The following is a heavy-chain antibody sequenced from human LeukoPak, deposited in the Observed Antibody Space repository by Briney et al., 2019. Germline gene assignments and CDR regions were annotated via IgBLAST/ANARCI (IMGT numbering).Heavy chain of an antibody. V-gene: IGHV3-30*02. Sequence: GGSLRLSCAASGFTFSSYGMHWVRQAPGKGLEWVAFIRFDGNNKYYADSVKGRFTISRDNSKNTLYLQMNSLRAEDTAVYYCARAGGPVYGDYGGYYYYYMDVWGKGTTVTVSS. CDR3: ARAGGPVYGDYGGYYYYYMDV. CDR1: GFTFSSYG. J-gene: IGHJ6*03. CDR2: IRFDGNNK. D-gene: IGHD4-17*01.